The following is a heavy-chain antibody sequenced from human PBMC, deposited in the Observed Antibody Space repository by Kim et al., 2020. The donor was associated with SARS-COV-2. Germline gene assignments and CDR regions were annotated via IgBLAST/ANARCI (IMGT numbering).Heavy chain of an antibody. J-gene: IGHJ4*02. V-gene: IGHV3-15*01. Sequence: DYAAPVKGRFTISRDDAKNTLYLQMNSLKTEDTAVYYCTTEGIVPYHFDYWGQGTLSPSPQ. D-gene: IGHD2-15*01. CDR3: TTEGIVPYHFDY.